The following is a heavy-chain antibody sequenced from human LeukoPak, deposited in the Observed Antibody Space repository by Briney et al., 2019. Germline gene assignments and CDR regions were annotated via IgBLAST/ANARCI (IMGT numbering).Heavy chain of an antibody. D-gene: IGHD3-22*01. CDR1: GYTFTGYY. CDR3: ARVEGGWDSSGYYFEYFQH. Sequence: ASVKVSCKASGYTFTGYYMHWVRQAPGQGLEWMGWINPNSGGTNYAQKFQGRVTMTRDTSISAAYMELSRLRSDDTAVYYCARVEGGWDSSGYYFEYFQHWGQGTLVTVSS. V-gene: IGHV1-2*02. CDR2: INPNSGGT. J-gene: IGHJ1*01.